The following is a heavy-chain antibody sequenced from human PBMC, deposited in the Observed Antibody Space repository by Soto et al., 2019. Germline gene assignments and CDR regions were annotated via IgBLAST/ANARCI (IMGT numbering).Heavy chain of an antibody. V-gene: IGHV3-23*01. CDR3: AKDRSSAAAGISGSAY. Sequence: GGSLRLSCAASGFTFSSYAMSWVRQAPGKGLEWVSAISGSGGSTYYADSVKGRFTISRDNSKNTLYLQMNSLRAEDTAVYYCAKDRSSAAAGISGSAYWGQGTLVTVSS. D-gene: IGHD6-13*01. CDR1: GFTFSSYA. J-gene: IGHJ4*02. CDR2: ISGSGGST.